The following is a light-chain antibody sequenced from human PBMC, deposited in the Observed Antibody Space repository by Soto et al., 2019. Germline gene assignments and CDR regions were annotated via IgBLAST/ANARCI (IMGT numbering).Light chain of an antibody. CDR1: QSVSSN. V-gene: IGKV3-15*01. CDR3: QQYNNWPPYT. J-gene: IGKJ2*01. Sequence: EIVMTQSPATLSVYPGERATLSCRASQSVSSNLAWYQQKPGQAPRLLIYGASTRATGIPARFSGSGSWTEFTLTISSLQSEYFAVYYCQQYNNWPPYTFGQGTKLEIK. CDR2: GAS.